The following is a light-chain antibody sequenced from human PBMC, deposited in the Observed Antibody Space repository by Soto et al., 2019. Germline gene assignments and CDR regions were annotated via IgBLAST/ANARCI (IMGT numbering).Light chain of an antibody. Sequence: QLVLTQSPSASASLGASVKFTCSLSSGHSSYAIAWHQQQPEKGPRYLMKFNSDGSHSRGDRIPDRFSGSSSGAERYLTISSLQSEDEADYYCQTWGTGIRVFGGGTKLTVL. CDR1: SGHSSYA. V-gene: IGLV4-69*02. CDR3: QTWGTGIRV. J-gene: IGLJ2*01. CDR2: FNSDGSH.